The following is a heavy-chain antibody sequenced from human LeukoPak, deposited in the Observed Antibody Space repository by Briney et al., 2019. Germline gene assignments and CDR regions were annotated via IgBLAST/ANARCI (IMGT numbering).Heavy chain of an antibody. CDR3: ARGWELVDY. Sequence: GSLRLSCAASGFTFSDYYMSWIRQPPGKGLEWIGYIYYSGSTNYNPSLKSRVTISVDTSKNQFSLKLSSVTAADTAVYYCARGWELVDYWGQGTLVTVSS. CDR1: GFTFSDYY. CDR2: IYYSGST. D-gene: IGHD1-26*01. V-gene: IGHV4-59*01. J-gene: IGHJ4*02.